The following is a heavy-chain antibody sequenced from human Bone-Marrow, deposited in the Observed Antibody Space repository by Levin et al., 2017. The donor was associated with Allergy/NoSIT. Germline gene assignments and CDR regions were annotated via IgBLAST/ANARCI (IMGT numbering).Heavy chain of an antibody. J-gene: IGHJ4*02. CDR1: GFTFVNHA. D-gene: IGHD4-23*01. CDR2: IRPSSERT. V-gene: IGHV3-23*01. Sequence: RAGGSLRLSCAASGFTFVNHAMTWVRHAPGKGLEWVSTIRPSSERTYFADSVKGRFTVSRDDSRNMLYLQMTSLRPDDAAVYYCAGEQGARGWATVGFWGQGTLVTVSS. CDR3: AGEQGARGWATVGF.